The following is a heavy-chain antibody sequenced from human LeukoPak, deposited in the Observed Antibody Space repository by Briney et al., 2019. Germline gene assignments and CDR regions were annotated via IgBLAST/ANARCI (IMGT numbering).Heavy chain of an antibody. D-gene: IGHD3-3*01. Sequence: GGSLRLSCASSRHTFRLYSMNWVRQAPGKGLEWVSYISTSSSTIYYADSVKGRFTISRDNAKNSLYLQMNSLRDEYTAIYYWEIDLAPYYDFWSGLGFDYWGQGTLVTVSS. J-gene: IGHJ4*02. V-gene: IGHV3-48*02. CDR3: EIDLAPYYDFWSGLGFDY. CDR1: RHTFRLYS. CDR2: ISTSSSTI.